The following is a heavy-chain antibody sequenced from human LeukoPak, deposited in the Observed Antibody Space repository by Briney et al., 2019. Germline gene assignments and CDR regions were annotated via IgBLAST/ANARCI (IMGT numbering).Heavy chain of an antibody. D-gene: IGHD1-26*01. Sequence: PGGSLRLSCAASGFTFSNAWMSWVRQAPGKGLEWVGRIKSKTDGGTTDYAAPVKGRFTISRDDSKNTLYLQMNSLKTEDTAVYYCTTDPVGVYYYYYGMDVWGQGTTVTVSS. J-gene: IGHJ6*02. CDR2: IKSKTDGGTT. CDR1: GFTFSNAW. V-gene: IGHV3-15*01. CDR3: TTDPVGVYYYYYGMDV.